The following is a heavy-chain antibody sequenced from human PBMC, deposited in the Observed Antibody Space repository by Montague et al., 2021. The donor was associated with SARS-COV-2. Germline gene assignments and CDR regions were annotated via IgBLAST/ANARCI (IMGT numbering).Heavy chain of an antibody. J-gene: IGHJ6*02. CDR2: INHSGRT. CDR3: VRGNRGVVILYHSHAMDV. Sequence: SETLSLTCAVYGGSFSGYYWTWIRQPPGKGLEWIGDINHSGRTNYNPSLKSRVTISADTAKNQFSLKLSSVTAADTAVYFCVRGNRGVVILYHSHAMDVWGQGTTVTVSS. CDR1: GGSFSGYY. D-gene: IGHD3-10*01. V-gene: IGHV4-34*01.